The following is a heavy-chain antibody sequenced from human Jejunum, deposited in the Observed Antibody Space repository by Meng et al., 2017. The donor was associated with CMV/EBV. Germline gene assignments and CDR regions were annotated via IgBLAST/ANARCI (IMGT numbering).Heavy chain of an antibody. J-gene: IGHJ4*02. V-gene: IGHV7-4-1*01. CDR2: INIHTGNP. CDR1: GYSFTISS. CDR3: ARGNGWRFDY. D-gene: IGHD6-19*01. Sequence: VRLVQSGAELKQPRDSIKVCCQAAGYSFTISSMNWVRHAPGRGLEWMGWINIHTGNPTYAQGFTGRFVFSLDTSVSTAYLQIDSLKADDTAVYYCARGNGWRFDYWGQGTLVTVSS.